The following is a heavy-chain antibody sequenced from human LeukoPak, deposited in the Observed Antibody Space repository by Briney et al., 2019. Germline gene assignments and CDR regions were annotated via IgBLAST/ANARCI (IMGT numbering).Heavy chain of an antibody. CDR3: ARSIVVVAATGPWFDP. Sequence: SETLSLTCTVSGGSISSGSYYWNWIRQPAGKGLEWIGRIYTSGSTNYNPSLKSRVTISVDTSKNQFSLKLNSVTAADTAVYYCARSIVVVAATGPWFDPWGQGTLVTVSS. V-gene: IGHV4-61*02. CDR2: IYTSGST. D-gene: IGHD2-15*01. CDR1: GGSISSGSYY. J-gene: IGHJ5*02.